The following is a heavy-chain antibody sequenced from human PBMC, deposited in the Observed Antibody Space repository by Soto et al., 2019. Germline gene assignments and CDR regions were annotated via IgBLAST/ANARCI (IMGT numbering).Heavy chain of an antibody. CDR1: GFAVIGDY. V-gene: IGHV3-53*01. Sequence: WGSLRLSCAASGFAVIGDYVILVRQAPVKGLECVSVIHFGGNTYYADSVKGRFTVSRDNSKNTLYLQMNSLRVEDTAIYFCTKVSPQWLVHDYWGQGTLVTVSS. CDR3: TKVSPQWLVHDY. D-gene: IGHD6-19*01. J-gene: IGHJ4*02. CDR2: IHFGGNT.